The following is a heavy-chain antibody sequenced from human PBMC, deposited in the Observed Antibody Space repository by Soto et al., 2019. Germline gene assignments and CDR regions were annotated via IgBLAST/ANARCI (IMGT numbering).Heavy chain of an antibody. Sequence: PGGSLRLSCAASGFTFSSYAMHWVRQAPGKGLEWVAVISYDGSNKYYADSVEGRFTISRDNSKNTLYLQMNSLRAEDTAVYYCARVSAVDGIGIPHDAFDIWGQGTMVTVSS. CDR2: ISYDGSNK. D-gene: IGHD6-19*01. V-gene: IGHV3-30-3*01. CDR1: GFTFSSYA. J-gene: IGHJ3*02. CDR3: ARVSAVDGIGIPHDAFDI.